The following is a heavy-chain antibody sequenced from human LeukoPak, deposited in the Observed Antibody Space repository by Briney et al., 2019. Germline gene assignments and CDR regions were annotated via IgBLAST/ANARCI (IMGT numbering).Heavy chain of an antibody. CDR3: ARDKEDYGDYVAY. Sequence: PGRSLRLSCAASGFTFSSYGMHWVRQAPGKGLEWVAVISYDGSNKYYADSVKGRFTISRDNSKNTLYLQMNSLRAEDTAVYYCARDKEDYGDYVAYWGQGTLVTVSS. J-gene: IGHJ4*02. CDR2: ISYDGSNK. D-gene: IGHD4-17*01. CDR1: GFTFSSYG. V-gene: IGHV3-30*19.